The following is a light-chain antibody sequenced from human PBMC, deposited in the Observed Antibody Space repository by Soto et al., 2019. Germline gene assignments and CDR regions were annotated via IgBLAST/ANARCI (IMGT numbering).Light chain of an antibody. V-gene: IGKV3-20*01. J-gene: IGKJ5*01. CDR2: GAS. Sequence: EIVLTQSPGTLSLSPGERATLSCRASQSVSSSYLAWYQQKPGQAPRLLIYGASRRATRIPDRFSGSGSGTDFTLTISRLEPEYFAVYYCQQYGSSPQTVGQGTRLEIK. CDR3: QQYGSSPQT. CDR1: QSVSSSY.